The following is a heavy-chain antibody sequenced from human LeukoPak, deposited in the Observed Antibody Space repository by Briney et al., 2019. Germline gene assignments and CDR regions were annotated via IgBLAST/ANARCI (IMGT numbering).Heavy chain of an antibody. V-gene: IGHV1-2*02. CDR1: GYTFTSYD. CDR3: ARVQSSITGTTWVFDY. D-gene: IGHD1-7*01. Sequence: GASVKVSCKASGYTFTSYDINWVRQATGQGLEWMGWINPNSGGTNYAQKFQGRVTMTRDTSISTAYMELSRLRSDDTAVYYCARVQSSITGTTWVFDYWGQGTLVTVSS. J-gene: IGHJ4*02. CDR2: INPNSGGT.